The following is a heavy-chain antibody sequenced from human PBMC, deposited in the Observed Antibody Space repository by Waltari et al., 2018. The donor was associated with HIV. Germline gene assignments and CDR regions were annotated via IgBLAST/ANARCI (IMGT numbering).Heavy chain of an antibody. CDR1: GLTASSNY. V-gene: IGHV3-53*01. CDR2: IYSGGSR. J-gene: IGHJ6*02. D-gene: IGHD1-26*01. CDR3: ARDPRSSGYYGMDV. Sequence: EVQLVESGGGLIEPGGSLRLSCADSGLTASSNYMSWVRQAPGKGLEWVSVIYSGGSRYYADSVKGRFTISRDNSKNTLSLHMNSLGPEDTAVYYCARDPRSSGYYGMDVWGQGTTVTVSS.